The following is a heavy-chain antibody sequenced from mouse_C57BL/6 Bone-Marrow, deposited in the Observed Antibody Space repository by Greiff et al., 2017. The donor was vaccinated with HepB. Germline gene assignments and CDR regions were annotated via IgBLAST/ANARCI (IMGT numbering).Heavy chain of an antibody. CDR1: GFTFSNYW. V-gene: IGHV6-3*01. Sequence: EVQLQESGGGLVQPGGSMKLSCVASGFTFSNYWMNWVRQSPEKGLEWVAQIRLKSDNYATHYAESVKGRFTISRDDSKSSVYLLMNNLRAEDTGIYYCTPYYYGTMDYWGQGTSVTVSS. J-gene: IGHJ4*01. CDR3: TPYYYGTMDY. CDR2: IRLKSDNYAT. D-gene: IGHD1-1*01.